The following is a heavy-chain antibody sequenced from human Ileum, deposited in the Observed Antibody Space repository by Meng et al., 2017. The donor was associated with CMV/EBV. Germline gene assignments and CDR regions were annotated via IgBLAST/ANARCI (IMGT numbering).Heavy chain of an antibody. Sequence: FTFSSYAMSWVRLAPGRGLEWFSVIYSGNSGNTNTYNADSVKGRFTISRDNSKNTLYLQMNSLRAEDTAIYYCAKLGSWGHYGSDYDYWGQGTLVTVSS. CDR3: AKLGSWGHYGSDYDY. V-gene: IGHV3-23*03. D-gene: IGHD4-17*01. CDR2: IYSGNSGNTNT. J-gene: IGHJ4*02. CDR1: FTFSSYA.